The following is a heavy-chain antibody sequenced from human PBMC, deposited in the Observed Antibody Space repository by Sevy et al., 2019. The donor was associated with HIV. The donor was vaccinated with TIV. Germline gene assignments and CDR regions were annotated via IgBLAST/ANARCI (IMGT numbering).Heavy chain of an antibody. J-gene: IGHJ1*01. CDR3: AHRGGVNYYESDGYYTRAEYFQY. CDR2: IYWNDDQ. CDR1: GFSLTTSGVG. D-gene: IGHD3-22*01. V-gene: IGHV2-5*01. Sequence: SGPTLVNPTQTLTLTCTFSGFSLTTSGVGVGWIRQPPGKALEWLANIYWNDDQRYSPSLKSRLTITKYTSKNQVVLTMTNMDSVETATYYCAHRGGVNYYESDGYYTRAEYFQYWGQGTLVTVSS.